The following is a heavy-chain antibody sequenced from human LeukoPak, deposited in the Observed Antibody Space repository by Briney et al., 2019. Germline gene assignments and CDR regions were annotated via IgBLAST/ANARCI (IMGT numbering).Heavy chain of an antibody. D-gene: IGHD6-6*01. V-gene: IGHV1-2*02. CDR2: INPNSGGT. J-gene: IGHJ6*02. Sequence: GASVKVSCKASGYTFTGYYTHWVRQAPGQGLEWMGWINPNSGGTNYAQKFQGRVTMTRDTSISTAYMELSRLRSDDTAVYYCAREESSSPYYYYGMDVWGQGTTVTVSS. CDR3: AREESSSPYYYYGMDV. CDR1: GYTFTGYY.